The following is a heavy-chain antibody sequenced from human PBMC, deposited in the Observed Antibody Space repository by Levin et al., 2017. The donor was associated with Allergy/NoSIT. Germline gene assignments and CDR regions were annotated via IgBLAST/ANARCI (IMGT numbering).Heavy chain of an antibody. CDR1: GFTFSSYA. Sequence: GGSLRLSCAASGFTFSSYAMHWVRQAPGKGLEWVAVISYDGSNKYYADSVKGRFTISRDNSKNTLYLQMNSLRAEDTAVYYCARGPYCSSTSCSLGAFDIWGQGTMVTVSS. J-gene: IGHJ3*02. D-gene: IGHD2-2*01. CDR2: ISYDGSNK. V-gene: IGHV3-30*04. CDR3: ARGPYCSSTSCSLGAFDI.